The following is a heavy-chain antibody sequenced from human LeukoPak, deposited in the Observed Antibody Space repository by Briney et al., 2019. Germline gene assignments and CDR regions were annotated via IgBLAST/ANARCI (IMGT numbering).Heavy chain of an antibody. CDR1: GYSISSGYY. CDR2: IYHSGST. CDR3: ARGTPYDYGGNAPFDY. Sequence: SETLSLTCTVSGYSISSGYYWGWIRQPPGKGLEWIGSIYHSGSTYYNPSLKSRVTISIDKSKNQFSLKLSSVTAADTAVYYCARGTPYDYGGNAPFDYWGQGTLVTVSS. V-gene: IGHV4-38-2*02. D-gene: IGHD4-23*01. J-gene: IGHJ4*02.